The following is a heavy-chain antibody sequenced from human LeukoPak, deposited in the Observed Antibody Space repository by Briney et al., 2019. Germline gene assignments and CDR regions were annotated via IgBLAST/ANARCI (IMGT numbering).Heavy chain of an antibody. Sequence: GGSLRHSCVASGFSFTYAWMSWVRQAPGKGLQWVGHIRSETDGATTDYAAAVQGRFTISRDDSKKMLYLEMNSLKTEDTGLYYCTTDLNQRLKWFGNPLDHWGQGTPVTVSS. V-gene: IGHV3-15*01. CDR2: IRSETDGATT. J-gene: IGHJ4*02. D-gene: IGHD3-10*01. CDR1: GFSFTYAW. CDR3: TTDLNQRLKWFGNPLDH.